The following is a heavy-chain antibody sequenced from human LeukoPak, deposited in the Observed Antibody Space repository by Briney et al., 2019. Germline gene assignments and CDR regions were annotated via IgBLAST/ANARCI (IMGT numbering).Heavy chain of an antibody. D-gene: IGHD2-8*01. Sequence: GGSLRLSCAASGFTFSSYAMSRVRQAPGKGLEWVSVISGSGDNTYYADSVKGRFTISRDNSKNTLYLQMNSLRVEDMAIYYCAKGRIVYIPGSWGQGTQVTVSS. V-gene: IGHV3-23*01. CDR2: ISGSGDNT. CDR3: AKGRIVYIPGS. J-gene: IGHJ5*02. CDR1: GFTFSSYA.